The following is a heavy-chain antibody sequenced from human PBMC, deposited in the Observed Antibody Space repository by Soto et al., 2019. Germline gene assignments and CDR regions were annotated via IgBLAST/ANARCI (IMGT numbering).Heavy chain of an antibody. Sequence: GGSLRLSCAASGFTLSSYAMSWVRQAPGKGLEWVSAISCSGGSTYYADSVKGRFTICRDNSKNTPYLQMNSLRAEGTAVYYCAKVPHPAFVYFDYWGQGTLVTVSS. CDR2: ISCSGGST. CDR3: AKVPHPAFVYFDY. J-gene: IGHJ4*02. V-gene: IGHV3-23*01. D-gene: IGHD2-2*01. CDR1: GFTLSSYA.